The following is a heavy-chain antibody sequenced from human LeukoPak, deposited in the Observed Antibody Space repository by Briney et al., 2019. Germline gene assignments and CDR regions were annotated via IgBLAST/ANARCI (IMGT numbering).Heavy chain of an antibody. CDR2: IIPILGIA. CDR3: AHTHARDYYDSSGYYELAEYFQH. J-gene: IGHJ1*01. CDR1: GGTFSSYA. V-gene: IGHV1-69*04. Sequence: SVKVSCKASGGTFSSYAISWVRQAPGQGLEWMGRIIPILGIANYAQKFQGRVTITADKSTSTAYMELSSLRSEDTAVYYCAHTHARDYYDSSGYYELAEYFQHWGQGTLVTVSS. D-gene: IGHD3-22*01.